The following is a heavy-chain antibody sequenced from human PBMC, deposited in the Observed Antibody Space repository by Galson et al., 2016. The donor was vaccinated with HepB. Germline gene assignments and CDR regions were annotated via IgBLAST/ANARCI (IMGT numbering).Heavy chain of an antibody. J-gene: IGHJ4*02. Sequence: SLRLSCAGSGFTFSSYWMHWVRQAPGKGPVWVSRINTDGSVIDYVDSVRGRFTISRDNAKNTLYLQMNSLRVEDTAVYYCTRSDWDRRFDDWGQGVLVTVSS. D-gene: IGHD3/OR15-3a*01. CDR2: INTDGSVI. CDR3: TRSDWDRRFDD. CDR1: GFTFSSYW. V-gene: IGHV3-74*01.